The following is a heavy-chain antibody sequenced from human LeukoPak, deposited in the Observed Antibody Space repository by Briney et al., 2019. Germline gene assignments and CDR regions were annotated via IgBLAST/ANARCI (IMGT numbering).Heavy chain of an antibody. CDR3: ASQPAGSWFDP. D-gene: IGHD1-14*01. CDR1: GGSIGSYY. Sequence: SETLSLTYTVSGGSIGSYYWSWVRQPPGKGLEWIGYIYTSGGTNYNPSLKSRVTISVDTSKNQFSLKLGSVTAADTAVYYCASQPAGSWFDPWGQGTLVTVSS. J-gene: IGHJ5*02. V-gene: IGHV4-4*09. CDR2: IYTSGGT.